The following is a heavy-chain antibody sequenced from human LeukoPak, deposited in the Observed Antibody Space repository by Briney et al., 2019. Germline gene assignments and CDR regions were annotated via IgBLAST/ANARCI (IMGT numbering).Heavy chain of an antibody. CDR2: ISGSGGST. CDR3: AKSITMVRGVIGY. Sequence: GGSLRLSCAASGFTFSSYGMSWVRQALGKGLVWVSAISGSGGSTYYADSVKGRFTISRDNSKNTLYLQMNSLRAEDTAVYYCAKSITMVRGVIGYWGQGTLVTVSS. D-gene: IGHD3-10*01. V-gene: IGHV3-23*01. J-gene: IGHJ4*02. CDR1: GFTFSSYG.